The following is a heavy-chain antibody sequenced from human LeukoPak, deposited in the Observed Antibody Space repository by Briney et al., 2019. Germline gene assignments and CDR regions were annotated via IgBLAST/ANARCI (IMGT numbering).Heavy chain of an antibody. CDR1: GFTFSSYS. J-gene: IGHJ3*02. CDR2: ISGTSSTM. V-gene: IGHV3-48*04. Sequence: GGSLRLSCAASGFTFSSYSMNWVRQAPGKGLDWVSYISGTSSTMHYADSVKGRFTISRDNAKNSLYLQMNSLRAEDTAVYYCARGVTTGVDAFDIWGQGTMVSASS. D-gene: IGHD4-17*01. CDR3: ARGVTTGVDAFDI.